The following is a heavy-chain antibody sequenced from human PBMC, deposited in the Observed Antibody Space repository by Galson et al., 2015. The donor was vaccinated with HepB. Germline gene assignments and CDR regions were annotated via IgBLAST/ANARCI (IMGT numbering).Heavy chain of an antibody. Sequence: SLRLSCAASGFTVSSNYMSWVRQAPGKGLEWVSVIYSGGSTYYADSVKGRFTISRDNSKNTLYLQMNSLRAEDTAVYYCASTPLGGYDFTIPRDYYYGMDVWGQGTTVTVSS. CDR3: ASTPLGGYDFTIPRDYYYGMDV. CDR2: IYSGGST. CDR1: GFTVSSNY. J-gene: IGHJ6*02. V-gene: IGHV3-66*02. D-gene: IGHD5-12*01.